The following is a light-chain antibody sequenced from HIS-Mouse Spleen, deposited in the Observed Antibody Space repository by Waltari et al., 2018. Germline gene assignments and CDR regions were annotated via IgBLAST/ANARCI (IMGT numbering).Light chain of an antibody. CDR1: SSDVGGYNY. J-gene: IGLJ3*02. CDR2: DVS. CDR3: CSYAGSYTWV. Sequence: QSALTQPRSVSGSPGQSVTISCTGTSSDVGGYNYVSWYQQHPANAPKLMIYDVSKRPSGVPDRFSGSKSGNTASLTISGLQAEDEADYYCCSYAGSYTWVFGGGTKLTVL. V-gene: IGLV2-11*01.